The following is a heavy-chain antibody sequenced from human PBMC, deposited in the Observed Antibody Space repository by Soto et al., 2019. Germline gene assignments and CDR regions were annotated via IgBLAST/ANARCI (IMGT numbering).Heavy chain of an antibody. CDR3: ARGGGSSSADY. CDR1: GGSFSGYY. D-gene: IGHD6-6*01. CDR2: INHSGST. Sequence: QVPLQQWGAGLLKPSETLSLTCAVYGGSFSGYYWSWIRQPPGKGLEWIGEINHSGSTNYNPSLKSRVTISVDTSKNQFSLKLSSVTAADTAVYYCARGGGSSSADYWGQGTLVTVSS. V-gene: IGHV4-34*01. J-gene: IGHJ4*02.